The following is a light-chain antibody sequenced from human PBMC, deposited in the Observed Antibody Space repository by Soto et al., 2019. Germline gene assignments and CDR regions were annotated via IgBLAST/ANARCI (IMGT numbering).Light chain of an antibody. Sequence: QSVLTQPPSVSGAPGQRVTISCTGSSSNIGAGYDVHWYQQLPGTAPKLLIYDNSNRPSGVPDRFSGSKSGTSASLAITGLQAEDEADYYCQYYDRCLSGSRVFGTGTKVTVL. V-gene: IGLV1-40*01. J-gene: IGLJ1*01. CDR3: QYYDRCLSGSRV. CDR2: DNS. CDR1: SSNIGAGYD.